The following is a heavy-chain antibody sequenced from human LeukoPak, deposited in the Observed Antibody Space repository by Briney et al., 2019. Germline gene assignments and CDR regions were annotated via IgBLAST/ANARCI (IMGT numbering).Heavy chain of an antibody. D-gene: IGHD4-17*01. CDR2: ISYDGSNK. J-gene: IGHJ4*02. CDR3: AKDHLFTVNDY. V-gene: IGHV3-30*18. CDR1: GFTFSSYG. Sequence: SGGSLRLSCAASGFTFSSYGMHWVRQAPGKGLDWVAVISYDGSNKYYVDSVKGRFTISRDNSKNTLYLQMNSLRAEDTAVYYCAKDHLFTVNDYWGQGTLVTVSS.